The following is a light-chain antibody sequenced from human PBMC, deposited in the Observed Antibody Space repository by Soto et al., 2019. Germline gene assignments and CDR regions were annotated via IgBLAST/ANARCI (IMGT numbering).Light chain of an antibody. CDR2: GAS. J-gene: IGKJ5*01. CDR1: QSVSSN. V-gene: IGKV3-20*01. Sequence: EIVLTQSPGTLSLSPGERATLSCRASQSVSSNLAWYQQKPGQAPRLLIYGASNRATGIPDRFSGSGSGADFTLTISRVEPEDFAVYYCQHYGTSPEVTFGQGTRLEIK. CDR3: QHYGTSPEVT.